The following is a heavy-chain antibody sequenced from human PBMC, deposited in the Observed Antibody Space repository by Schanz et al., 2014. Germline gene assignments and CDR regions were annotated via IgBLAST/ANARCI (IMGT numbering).Heavy chain of an antibody. J-gene: IGHJ6*03. V-gene: IGHV1-8*01. CDR3: ARVAIEFERGKSYYYYMDV. Sequence: QVQLVQSGAEVKKPGASVKVSCRASGYPFTSDDITWVRQAPGQGLEWMGWMNPNSGDTGYPRKFQDRVTMTRNTSISTTYMELNRLTSEDTSVYYCARVAIEFERGKSYYYYMDVWGRGTTVTFSS. CDR2: MNPNSGDT. CDR1: GYPFTSDD. D-gene: IGHD3-10*01.